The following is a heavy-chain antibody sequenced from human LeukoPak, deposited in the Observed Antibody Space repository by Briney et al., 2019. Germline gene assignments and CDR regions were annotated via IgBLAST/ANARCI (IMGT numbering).Heavy chain of an antibody. CDR3: ARDLFRYNWNDVALDP. Sequence: GASVKVSCKASGGTFSSYAISWVRQAPGQGLEWMGGIIPIFGTANYAQKFQGRVTITADKSTSTAYMELSSLRSEDTAVYYCARDLFRYNWNDVALDPWGQGTLVTVSS. J-gene: IGHJ5*02. CDR2: IIPIFGTA. CDR1: GGTFSSYA. V-gene: IGHV1-69*06. D-gene: IGHD1-1*01.